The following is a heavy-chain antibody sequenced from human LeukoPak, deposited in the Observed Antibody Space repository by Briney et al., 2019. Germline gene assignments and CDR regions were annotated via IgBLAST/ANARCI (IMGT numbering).Heavy chain of an antibody. CDR3: ARFGISGYDY. V-gene: IGHV1-2*02. CDR1: GYTFTGNY. J-gene: IGHJ4*02. Sequence: ASVKVSCKASGYTFTGNYLHWVRQAPGQGLEWMGWINPNSGATKCAQKFQDRVTMTRDTSISTAYIELSRLQSDGTAVYYCARFGISGYDYWGQGTLATVSS. D-gene: IGHD3-22*01. CDR2: INPNSGAT.